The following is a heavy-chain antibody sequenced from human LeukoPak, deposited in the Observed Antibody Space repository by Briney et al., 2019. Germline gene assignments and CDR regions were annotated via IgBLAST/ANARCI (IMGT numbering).Heavy chain of an antibody. Sequence: SETLSLTCTVSGGSISSYYWSWIRQPPGKGLEWIGYIYYSGSTNYNPSLKSRVTISVDTSKNQFSLKLSSVTAADTAVYYCASHPQQSAFDIWGQGTMVTVSS. CDR2: IYYSGST. D-gene: IGHD6-13*01. CDR3: ASHPQQSAFDI. V-gene: IGHV4-59*08. CDR1: GGSISSYY. J-gene: IGHJ3*02.